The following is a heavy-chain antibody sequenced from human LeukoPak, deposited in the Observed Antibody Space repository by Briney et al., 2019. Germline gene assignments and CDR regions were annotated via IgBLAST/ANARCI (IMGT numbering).Heavy chain of an antibody. V-gene: IGHV4-4*07. J-gene: IGHJ4*02. CDR2: IYTSGST. D-gene: IGHD3-3*01. CDR1: GGSISSYY. Sequence: PSETLSLTCTVSGGSISSYYWSWIRQPAGKGLEWIGRIYTSGSTNYNPSLKSRVSISVDTSKNQFSLKLSSVTAADTAVYYCARGSAGPGQEWLRRPKKDYWGQGTLVTVSS. CDR3: ARGSAGPGQEWLRRPKKDY.